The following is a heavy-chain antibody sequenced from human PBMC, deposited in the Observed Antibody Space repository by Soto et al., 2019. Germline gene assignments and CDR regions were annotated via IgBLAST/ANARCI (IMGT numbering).Heavy chain of an antibody. CDR2: ISAYNGNT. CDR1: GYTLTGDG. J-gene: IGHJ4*02. D-gene: IGHD3-3*01. V-gene: IGHV1-18*01. CDR3: ARDPRNYDFWSGHSSPPGY. Sequence: ASVKVSCKASGYTLTGDGIGWVRQAPGQGLEWMGWISAYNGNTNYAEKLQGRVTMTTDTSTSTAYMELRSLRSDDTAVYYCARDPRNYDFWSGHSSPPGYWGQGTLVTVSS.